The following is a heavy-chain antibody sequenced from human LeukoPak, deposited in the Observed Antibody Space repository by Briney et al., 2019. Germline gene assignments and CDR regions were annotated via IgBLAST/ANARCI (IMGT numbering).Heavy chain of an antibody. CDR3: ARDDDGGYDSYYFDY. V-gene: IGHV3-23*01. Sequence: GGSLRLSCAASGFTFSRYAMSWVRQAPGKGLEWVSGISSSGGNTYYADSVKGRFTFSRDNAKNSLHLQMNSLRAEDTAVYYCARDDDGGYDSYYFDYWGQGTLVTVSS. CDR1: GFTFSRYA. CDR2: ISSSGGNT. J-gene: IGHJ4*02. D-gene: IGHD5-12*01.